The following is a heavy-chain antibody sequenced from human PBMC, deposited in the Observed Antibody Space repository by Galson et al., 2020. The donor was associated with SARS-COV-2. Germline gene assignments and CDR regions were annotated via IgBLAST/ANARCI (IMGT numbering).Heavy chain of an antibody. J-gene: IGHJ5*01. CDR1: GFTFGSPA. CDR3: AGETDDHTSSWFDS. D-gene: IGHD6-13*01. V-gene: IGHV3-30*04. CDR2: ISYDGTTK. Sequence: GGSLRLSCAASGFTFGSPAMHWVRQAPGKGLEWLAIISYDGTTKYNSESVKGRFTISRDISKNTLYLQMNSLRPEDTAVYYCAGETDDHTSSWFDSWGQGTLVTVSS.